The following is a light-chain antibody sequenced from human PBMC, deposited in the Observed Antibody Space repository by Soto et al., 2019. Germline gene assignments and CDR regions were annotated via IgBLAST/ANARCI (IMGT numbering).Light chain of an antibody. CDR3: QRSSSSPRP. V-gene: IGKV1-39*01. Sequence: DMRMTQSPASLSASVGDTVNITCRASQTINNRHLNWYQQKPGEAPKLLIYAASSLQRGAPSTFNGSGSGTEFTLTISSVQRDDVATYLCQRSSSSPRPFGGGSKVEIK. CDR1: QTINNRH. CDR2: AAS. J-gene: IGKJ4*01.